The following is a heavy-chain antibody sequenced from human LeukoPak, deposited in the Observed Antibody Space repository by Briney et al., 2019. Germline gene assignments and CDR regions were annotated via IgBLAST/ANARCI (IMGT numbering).Heavy chain of an antibody. D-gene: IGHD3-3*01. Sequence: SSETLSLTCSVSDDSISRSSYYWGWIRQPPGKGLEWIGTFYYSGFTYYNPSLKNRVTISVDTSKNQFSLKLSSVTAEDTAVYYCARLPRYDFWSWGQGTLVTVSS. J-gene: IGHJ4*02. CDR3: ARLPRYDFWS. CDR1: DDSISRSSYY. CDR2: FYYSGFT. V-gene: IGHV4-39*01.